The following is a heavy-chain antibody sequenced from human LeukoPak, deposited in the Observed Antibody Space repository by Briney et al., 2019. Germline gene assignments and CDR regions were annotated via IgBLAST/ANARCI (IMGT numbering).Heavy chain of an antibody. Sequence: SVKVSCKASGGTFSSYAISWVRQAPGQGLEWMGGIIPIFGTANYAQKFQGRVTITADKSTSTAYMELSSLRSEDTAVYYCARGRYYYDSSGYFWWFDPWGQGTLVTVSS. CDR1: GGTFSSYA. J-gene: IGHJ5*02. CDR3: ARGRYYYDSSGYFWWFDP. D-gene: IGHD3-22*01. CDR2: IIPIFGTA. V-gene: IGHV1-69*06.